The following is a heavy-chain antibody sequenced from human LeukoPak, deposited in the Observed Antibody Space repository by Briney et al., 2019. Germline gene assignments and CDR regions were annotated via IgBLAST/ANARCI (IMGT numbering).Heavy chain of an antibody. Sequence: ASVKVSCKASGYTFTSYGISWVRQAPGQGLEWMGWISAYNGNTNYAQKLQGRVTMTTDTSTSTAYMELRSLRSDDTAVYYCVRVIAGDYGNYFDYWGQGTLVTVSS. J-gene: IGHJ4*02. D-gene: IGHD4-17*01. CDR2: ISAYNGNT. CDR3: VRVIAGDYGNYFDY. CDR1: GYTFTSYG. V-gene: IGHV1-18*01.